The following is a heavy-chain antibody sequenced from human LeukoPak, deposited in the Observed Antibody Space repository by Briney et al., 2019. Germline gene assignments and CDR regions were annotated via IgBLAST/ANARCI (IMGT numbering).Heavy chain of an antibody. CDR2: IYYSGST. D-gene: IGHD2-2*01. Sequence: SETLSLTCTVSGASISSRSYYWGWIRQPPGKGLEWIARIYYSGSTYYNPSLKSRVTITVDTSKNQFSLKLSSVTAADTAVYYCARVGDCSSTSCYFGWFDPWGQGTLVTVSS. J-gene: IGHJ5*02. V-gene: IGHV4-39*07. CDR3: ARVGDCSSTSCYFGWFDP. CDR1: GASISSRSYY.